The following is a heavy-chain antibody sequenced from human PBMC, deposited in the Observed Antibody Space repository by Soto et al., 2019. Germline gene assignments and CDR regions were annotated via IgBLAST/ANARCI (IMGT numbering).Heavy chain of an antibody. CDR2: INPSGGST. V-gene: IGHV1-46*03. D-gene: IGHD3-10*01. Sequence: QVQLVQSGAEVKKPGASVKVSCKASGYTFTSYYMRWVRQAPGQGLEWMGIINPSGGSTSYAQKFQGRVTMTRDTSTSTVYMELSSLRSEDTAVYYCARGSGSQTSARYYYYGMDVWGQGTTVTVSS. J-gene: IGHJ6*02. CDR3: ARGSGSQTSARYYYYGMDV. CDR1: GYTFTSYY.